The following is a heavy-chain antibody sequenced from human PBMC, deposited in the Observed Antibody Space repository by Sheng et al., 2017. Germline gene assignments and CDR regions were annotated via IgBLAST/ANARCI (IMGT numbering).Heavy chain of an antibody. CDR1: GGTFSSYA. Sequence: QVQLVQSGAEVKKPGSSVKVSCKASGGTFSSYAISWVRQAPGQGLEWMGGIIPILGIANYAQKFQGRVTITADKSTSTAYMELSSLRSEDTAVYYCARDINAYDYVWGSYRHGFDYWGQGTLVTVSS. CDR2: IIPILGIA. CDR3: ARDINAYDYVWGSYRHGFDY. V-gene: IGHV1-69*04. D-gene: IGHD3-16*02. J-gene: IGHJ4*02.